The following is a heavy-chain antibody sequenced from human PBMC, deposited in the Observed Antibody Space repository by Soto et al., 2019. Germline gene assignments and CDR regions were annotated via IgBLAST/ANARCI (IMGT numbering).Heavy chain of an antibody. CDR2: IWYDGSNK. V-gene: IGHV3-33*01. D-gene: IGHD3-9*01. J-gene: IGHJ4*02. Sequence: PGGSLRLSCAASGFTFSSYGMHWVRQAPGKGLEWVAVIWYDGSNKYYADSVKGRFTISRDNSKNTLYLQMNSLRAEDTAVYYCARDHGILTGYPGLAYWGQGTLVTVSS. CDR1: GFTFSSYG. CDR3: ARDHGILTGYPGLAY.